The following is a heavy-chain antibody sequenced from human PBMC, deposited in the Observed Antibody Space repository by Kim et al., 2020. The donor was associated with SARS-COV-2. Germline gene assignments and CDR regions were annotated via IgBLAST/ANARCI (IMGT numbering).Heavy chain of an antibody. Sequence: GGSLRLSCAASGFTFSDYYMSWIRQAPGKGLEWVSYISSSGSTIYYADSVKGRFTISRDNAKNSLYLQMNSLRAEDTAVYYCARAPPGKYYYYYVMDVWGQGTTVTVSS. J-gene: IGHJ6*02. CDR1: GFTFSDYY. V-gene: IGHV3-11*01. CDR2: ISSSGSTI. CDR3: ARAPPGKYYYYYVMDV.